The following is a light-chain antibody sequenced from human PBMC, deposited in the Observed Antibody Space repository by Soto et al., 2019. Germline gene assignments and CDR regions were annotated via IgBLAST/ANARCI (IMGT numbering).Light chain of an antibody. Sequence: EIVLTQSPGTLSLSPGERATLSCRASQSVSSSYLAWYQQKPGQAPRLLIYGASSRATGIPDRFSGGGSGTDFTLPISRLEPEDFAVYYCQQYGRSLTFGGGTKVQIK. CDR2: GAS. CDR3: QQYGRSLT. CDR1: QSVSSSY. J-gene: IGKJ4*01. V-gene: IGKV3-20*01.